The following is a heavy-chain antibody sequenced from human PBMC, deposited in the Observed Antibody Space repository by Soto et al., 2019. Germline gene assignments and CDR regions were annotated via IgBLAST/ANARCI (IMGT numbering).Heavy chain of an antibody. CDR2: IYYSGST. CDR1: GGSISSYY. CDR3: ARATVTTLDAFPIDY. D-gene: IGHD4-17*01. V-gene: IGHV4-59*08. J-gene: IGHJ4*02. Sequence: QVQLQESGPGLVKPSETLSLTCTVSGGSISSYYWSWIRQPPGKGLEWIGYIYYSGSTNYNPSLKSRVTISVDTSKNQFSLKLSSVTAADTAVYYCARATVTTLDAFPIDYWGQGTLVTVSS.